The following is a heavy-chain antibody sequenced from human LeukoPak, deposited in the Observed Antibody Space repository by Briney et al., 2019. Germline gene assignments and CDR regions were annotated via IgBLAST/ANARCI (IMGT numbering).Heavy chain of an antibody. Sequence: ASVKVSCKASGYTFTSYGISWVGQAPGQGLEWMGWISAYNGNTNYAQKLQGRVTMTTDTSTSTAYMELRSLRSDDTAVYYCARDLSPMVRGVIITNPVDYWGQGTLVTVSS. V-gene: IGHV1-18*01. CDR2: ISAYNGNT. CDR3: ARDLSPMVRGVIITNPVDY. CDR1: GYTFTSYG. D-gene: IGHD3-10*01. J-gene: IGHJ4*02.